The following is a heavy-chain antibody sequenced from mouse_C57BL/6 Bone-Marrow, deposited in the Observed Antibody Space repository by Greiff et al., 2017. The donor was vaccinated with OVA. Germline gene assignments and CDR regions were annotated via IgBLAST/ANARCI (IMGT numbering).Heavy chain of an antibody. D-gene: IGHD1-1*01. Sequence: QVQLQQSGAELARPGASVKLSCKASGYTFTSYGISWVKQRTGQGLEWIGEIYPRSGNTYYNEKFKGKATLTADKSSSTAYMELRSLTSEDSAVYFGARGGYYYGSSYLFAYWGQGTLVTVSA. CDR3: ARGGYYYGSSYLFAY. CDR2: IYPRSGNT. V-gene: IGHV1-81*01. J-gene: IGHJ3*01. CDR1: GYTFTSYG.